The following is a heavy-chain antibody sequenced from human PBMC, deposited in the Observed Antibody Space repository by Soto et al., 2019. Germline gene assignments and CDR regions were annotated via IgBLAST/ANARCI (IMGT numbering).Heavy chain of an antibody. CDR1: GFTFGTYA. D-gene: IGHD1-1*01. CDR2: ISYEGSNT. CDR3: ARVTPGNNLYYFYGLDV. V-gene: IGHV3-30-3*01. J-gene: IGHJ6*02. Sequence: GGSLRLSCVASGFTFGTYAIHWVRLAPGKGLQWVALISYEGSNTYYADSVKGRFTVSRDNSKNTLYLQMNSLRPEDTGVYYCARVTPGNNLYYFYGLDVWGQGTSVTVSS.